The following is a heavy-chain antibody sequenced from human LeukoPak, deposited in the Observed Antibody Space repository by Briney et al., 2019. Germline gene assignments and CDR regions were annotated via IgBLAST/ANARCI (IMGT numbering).Heavy chain of an antibody. D-gene: IGHD3-3*01. V-gene: IGHV4-39*01. CDR3: ARLPRYDFWSGSNYMDV. Sequence: SETLSLTCTVSGGSISSYYWGWIRQPPGKGLEWIGSIYYSGSTYYNPSLKSRVTISVDTSKNQFSLKLSSVTAADTAVYYCARLPRYDFWSGSNYMDVWGKGTTVTVSS. CDR1: GGSISSYY. CDR2: IYYSGST. J-gene: IGHJ6*03.